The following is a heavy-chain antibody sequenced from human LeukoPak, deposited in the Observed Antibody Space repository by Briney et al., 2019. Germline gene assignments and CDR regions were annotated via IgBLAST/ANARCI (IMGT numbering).Heavy chain of an antibody. CDR2: IFFIGSP. V-gene: IGHV4-4*07. CDR3: ARNYRWNHKIPYGMDG. J-gene: IGHJ6*02. Sequence: SETLSLTCSVSGDSVSGSYWTWIRQPAGKGLEWIGHIFFIGSPNYNPSLRSRVTMSLDTSKNQFSLKLSSVTAADTAVYYCARNYRWNHKIPYGMDGWGQGNTVIGSS. D-gene: IGHD1-14*01. CDR1: GDSVSGSY.